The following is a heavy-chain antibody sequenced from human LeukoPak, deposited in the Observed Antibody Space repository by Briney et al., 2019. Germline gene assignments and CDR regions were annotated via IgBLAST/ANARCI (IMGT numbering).Heavy chain of an antibody. CDR3: ARGVTYGDYAPLDC. Sequence: PGRSLRLSCAASGFTFSSYGMHWVRQAPGKGLEWVAVIWYDGSNKYYADSVKGRFTISRDNSKNTLYLQMNSLRAEDTAVYYCARGVTYGDYAPLDCWGQGTLVTVSS. CDR2: IWYDGSNK. CDR1: GFTFSSYG. D-gene: IGHD4-17*01. J-gene: IGHJ4*02. V-gene: IGHV3-33*01.